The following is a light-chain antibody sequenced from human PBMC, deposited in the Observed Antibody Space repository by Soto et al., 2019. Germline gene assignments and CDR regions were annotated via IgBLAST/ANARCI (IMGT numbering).Light chain of an antibody. V-gene: IGKV1-39*01. Sequence: MTQTPLSSPVTLGQAASISCGSSQSLVHNDGNTYLNWYQQKPGKAPKLLIFAASSLQSGVPSRFSGSRSGPDFTLTISSLQPEDFATYYCQQSYSSPPTFGQGTKVDI. J-gene: IGKJ1*01. CDR3: QQSYSSPPT. CDR1: QSLVHNDGNTY. CDR2: AAS.